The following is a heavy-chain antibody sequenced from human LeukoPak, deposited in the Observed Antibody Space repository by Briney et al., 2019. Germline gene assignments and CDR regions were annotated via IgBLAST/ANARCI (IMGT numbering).Heavy chain of an antibody. J-gene: IGHJ4*02. Sequence: SETLSLTCAVDAGSFSGYYWSWIRPPPGKGLEWIGYIYYNGSTTYHPSHKSRVTISVAASKNQSSLKLSSVPAADTAVYYCARHGKVGPFDYWGQGTLVTVSS. V-gene: IGHV4-59*08. D-gene: IGHD1-26*01. CDR2: IYYNGST. CDR3: ARHGKVGPFDY. CDR1: AGSFSGYY.